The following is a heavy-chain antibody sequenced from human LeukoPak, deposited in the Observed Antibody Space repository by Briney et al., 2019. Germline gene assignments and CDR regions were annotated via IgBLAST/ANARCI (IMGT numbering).Heavy chain of an antibody. CDR2: ISHSGDT. CDR1: GGSISSTTYY. CDR3: ARHAGGISATGTRPFDY. D-gene: IGHD6-13*01. J-gene: IGHJ4*02. Sequence: SETLSLTCTVSGGSISSTTYYWGWIRQPPGKDLEWIGSISHSGDTYYNPSLKSRVAMSVDTSKNQFSLKLSSVTAADTAVYYCARHAGGISATGTRPFDYWGQGTLVTVSS. V-gene: IGHV4-39*01.